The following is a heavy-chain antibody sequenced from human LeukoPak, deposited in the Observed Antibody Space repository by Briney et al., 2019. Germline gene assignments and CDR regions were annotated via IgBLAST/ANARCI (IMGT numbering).Heavy chain of an antibody. CDR3: ARDGVRVVVPAATFVWFDP. D-gene: IGHD2-2*01. CDR1: GFTFSSYG. J-gene: IGHJ5*02. CDR2: IWYDGSNK. Sequence: GGSLRLSCAASGFTFSSYGMHWVRQAPGKGLEWVAVIWYDGSNKYYADSVKGRFTISRDNSKNTLYLQMNSLRAEDTAVYYCARDGVRVVVPAATFVWFDPWGQGTLVTVSS. V-gene: IGHV3-33*01.